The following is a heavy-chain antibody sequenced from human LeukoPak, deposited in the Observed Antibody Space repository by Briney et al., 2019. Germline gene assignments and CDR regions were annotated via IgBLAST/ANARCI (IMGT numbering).Heavy chain of an antibody. V-gene: IGHV1-2*02. CDR3: ARGHIRAASFDY. Sequence: ASVTVSCKACGYTFSGYYMYGVRQAPGRGRAGMGWINPNSGGTNYAQNFQDRVTMTRDTSISTAYMELSRLRSDDTAVYYCARGHIRAASFDYWGQGTLVTVSS. J-gene: IGHJ4*02. CDR2: INPNSGGT. D-gene: IGHD6-13*01. CDR1: GYTFSGYY.